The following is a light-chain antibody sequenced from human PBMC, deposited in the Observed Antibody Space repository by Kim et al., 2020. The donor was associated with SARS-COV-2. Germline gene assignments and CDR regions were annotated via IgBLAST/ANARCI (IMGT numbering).Light chain of an antibody. V-gene: IGKV3-15*01. CDR1: QTVSSS. Sequence: SVSPGESATLSCRASQTVSSSLAWYQQKPGQAPRLLIYGASTRATGIPARLSGSGSGTEFTLTVSSLQSEDFAVYYCQQYNNWPYTLGQGTKLEI. CDR3: QQYNNWPYT. CDR2: GAS. J-gene: IGKJ2*01.